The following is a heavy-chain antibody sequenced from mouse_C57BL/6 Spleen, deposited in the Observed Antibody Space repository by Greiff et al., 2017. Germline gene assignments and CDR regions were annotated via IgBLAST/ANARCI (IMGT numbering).Heavy chain of an antibody. J-gene: IGHJ2*01. CDR1: GYAFSSSW. V-gene: IGHV1-82*01. CDR2: IYPGDGDT. CDR3: ARGTTVVAWYFDY. D-gene: IGHD1-1*01. Sequence: QVQLKESGPELVKPGASVKISCKASGYAFSSSWMNWVKQRPGTGLEWIGRIYPGDGDTNYNGKFKGKATLTADKSSSTAYMQLSSLTSEDSAVYFCARGTTVVAWYFDYWGQGTTLTVSS.